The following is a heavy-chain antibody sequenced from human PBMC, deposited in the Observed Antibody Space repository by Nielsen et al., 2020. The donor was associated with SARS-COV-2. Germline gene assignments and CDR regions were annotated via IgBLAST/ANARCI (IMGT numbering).Heavy chain of an antibody. CDR1: GFTFSSYA. V-gene: IGHV3-23*01. J-gene: IGHJ4*02. CDR2: ISGSGGST. D-gene: IGHD1-26*01. CDR3: AKAPPRWELGGLDY. Sequence: GESLKISCAASGFTFSSYAMSWVRQAPGKGLEWVSAISGSGGSTYYADSVKGRFTISRDNSKNTLYLQMNSLRAEDTAVYYCAKAPPRWELGGLDYWGQGTLVTVSS.